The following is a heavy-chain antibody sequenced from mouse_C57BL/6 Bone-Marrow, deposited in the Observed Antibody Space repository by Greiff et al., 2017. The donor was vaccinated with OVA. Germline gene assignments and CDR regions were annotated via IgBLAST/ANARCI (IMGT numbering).Heavy chain of an antibody. J-gene: IGHJ2*01. V-gene: IGHV1-64*01. CDR3: ARYPYYGNYVGFDY. Sequence: QVQLQQPGAELVKPGASVKLSCKASGYTFTSYWMHWVKQRPGQGLEWIGMIHPNSGSTNYNEKFKSKATLTVDKSSSTAYMQLSSLTSEDSAVYYCARYPYYGNYVGFDYWGQGTTLTVSS. D-gene: IGHD2-10*01. CDR2: IHPNSGST. CDR1: GYTFTSYW.